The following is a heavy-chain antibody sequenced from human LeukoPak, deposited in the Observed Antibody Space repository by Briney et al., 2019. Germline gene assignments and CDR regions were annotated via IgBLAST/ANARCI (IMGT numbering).Heavy chain of an antibody. V-gene: IGHV3-21*01. CDR2: ISSSSGHI. D-gene: IGHD7-27*01. Sequence: GGSLRLSCAASGFTFGSYSMNWVRQAPGKGLEWVSSISSSSGHIYYADSVKGRFTISRDNAKNSLYLQMHSLRAEDTAVYYCARRVLTGDWYFDLWGRGTLVTVSS. J-gene: IGHJ2*01. CDR3: ARRVLTGDWYFDL. CDR1: GFTFGSYS.